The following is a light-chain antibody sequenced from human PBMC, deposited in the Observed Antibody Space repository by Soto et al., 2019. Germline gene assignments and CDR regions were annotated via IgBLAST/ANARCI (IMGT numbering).Light chain of an antibody. CDR1: QSLLHSDGKTY. V-gene: IGKV2D-29*01. CDR3: MQTTQLPIT. J-gene: IGKJ5*01. CDR2: EVS. Sequence: IVMTQTPLSLSVTPGHPASISCKSGQSLLHSDGKTYLSWFLQRPGQPPQVLISEVSNRLSGVPVRFSGSDSGTDFTLKLSGVEAEDVGVYYCMQTTQLPITFGQGTRLDIK.